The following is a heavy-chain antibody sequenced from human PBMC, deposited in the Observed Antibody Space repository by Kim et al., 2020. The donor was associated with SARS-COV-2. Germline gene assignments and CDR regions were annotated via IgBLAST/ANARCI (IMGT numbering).Heavy chain of an antibody. CDR3: ARHILWFGELGCWFDP. J-gene: IGHJ5*02. V-gene: IGHV4-39*01. D-gene: IGHD3-10*01. CDR2: IYYSGST. Sequence: SETLSLTCTVSGGSISSSSYYWGWIRQPPGKGLEWIGSIYYSGSTYYNPSLKRRVNISVDTSKNQFSLKLSSVTAADTAVYYCARHILWFGELGCWFDPWGQGTLVTVSS. CDR1: GGSISSSSYY.